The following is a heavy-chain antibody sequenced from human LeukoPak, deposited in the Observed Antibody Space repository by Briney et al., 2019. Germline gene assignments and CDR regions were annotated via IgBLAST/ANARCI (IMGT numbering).Heavy chain of an antibody. CDR3: ARRQDSDTSDYSAESDAFDI. CDR2: IDPSDSYT. D-gene: IGHD3-22*01. Sequence: RGESLRISCKVSGYSFTSHWINWVRQMPGRGLEWMGRIDPSDSYTNYSPSFQGHVTISADKSISTAYLQWSSLKAADTAMYYCARRQDSDTSDYSAESDAFDIWGQGTMVSVSS. V-gene: IGHV5-10-1*01. J-gene: IGHJ3*02. CDR1: GYSFTSHW.